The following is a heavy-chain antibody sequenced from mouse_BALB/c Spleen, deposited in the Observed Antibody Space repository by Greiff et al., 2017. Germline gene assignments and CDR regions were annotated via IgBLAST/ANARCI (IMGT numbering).Heavy chain of an antibody. CDR1: GYTFTDYW. D-gene: IGHD2-14*01. V-gene: IGHV1-69*01. CDR3: AREGGYGAMDY. CDR2: IDTSDSYT. Sequence: QVQLQQPGAELVMPGASVKMSCKASGYTFTDYWMHWVKQRPGQGLEWIGAIDTSDSYTSYNQKFKGKATLTVDESSSTAYMQLSSLTSEDSAVYYCAREGGYGAMDYWGQGTSVTVSS. J-gene: IGHJ4*01.